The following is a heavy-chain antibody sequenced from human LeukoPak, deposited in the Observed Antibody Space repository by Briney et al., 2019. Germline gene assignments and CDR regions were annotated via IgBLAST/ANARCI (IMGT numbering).Heavy chain of an antibody. Sequence: GGSLRLSCAASGFTFSDYYMSWIRQAPGKGLEWVSYISSSSSYTNYADSVKGRFTISRDNAKNSPYLQMNSLRAEDTAVYYCATDGRFGEFFGGGMDVWGKGTTVTVSS. D-gene: IGHD3-10*01. CDR2: ISSSSSYT. CDR1: GFTFSDYY. CDR3: ATDGRFGEFFGGGMDV. J-gene: IGHJ6*04. V-gene: IGHV3-11*06.